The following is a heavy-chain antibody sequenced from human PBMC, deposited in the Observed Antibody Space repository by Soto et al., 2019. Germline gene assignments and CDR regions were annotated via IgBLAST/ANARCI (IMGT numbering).Heavy chain of an antibody. D-gene: IGHD3-22*01. CDR3: AGTYYYDSSGLNY. J-gene: IGHJ4*02. V-gene: IGHV4-59*01. CDR1: GGSISSYY. CDR2: IYYSGST. Sequence: SSETLSLTCTVSGGSISSYYWSWIRQPPGKGLEWIGYIYYSGSTNYNPSLKSRVTISVDTSKNQFSLKLSSVTAADTAVYYCAGTYYYDSSGLNYWGQGTLVTVSS.